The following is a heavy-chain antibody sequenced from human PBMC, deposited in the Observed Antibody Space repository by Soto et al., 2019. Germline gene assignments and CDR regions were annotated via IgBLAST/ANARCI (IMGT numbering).Heavy chain of an antibody. J-gene: IGHJ4*02. CDR2: IWYDGSNK. CDR1: GFTFSSYG. V-gene: IGHV3-33*01. CDR3: ARDMNWLLDY. D-gene: IGHD3-9*01. Sequence: GGSLRLSCAASGFTFSSYGMHWVRQAPGKGLEWVAVIWYDGSNKYYADSVKGRFTISRDDSKNTVHLEMNSLRAEDTAVYFCARDMNWLLDYWGQGAQVTVSS.